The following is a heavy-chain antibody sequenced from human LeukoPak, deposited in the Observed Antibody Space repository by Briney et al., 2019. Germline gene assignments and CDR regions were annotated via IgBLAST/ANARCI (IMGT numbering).Heavy chain of an antibody. CDR1: GGSISSSSYD. CDR3: ARRSPSGYYYMDV. Sequence: SETLSLTCTVSGGSISSSSYDWGWIRQPPGKGLGWIGSIYYSGSTYYNPSLKSRVTISVDTSKNQFSLKLSSVTAADTAVYYCARRSPSGYYYMDVWGKGTTVTVSS. CDR2: IYYSGST. V-gene: IGHV4-39*01. J-gene: IGHJ6*03.